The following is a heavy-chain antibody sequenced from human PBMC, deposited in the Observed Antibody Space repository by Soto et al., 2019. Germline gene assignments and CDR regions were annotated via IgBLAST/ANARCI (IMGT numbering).Heavy chain of an antibody. Sequence: QVQLVQSGAEVKKPGSSVKVSCKASGGTFSSYAISWVRQAPGQGLEWMGGIIPIFGTANYAQKFQGRVTITADESTSTAYMEPSSLRSEDTAVYYCARNPRVVVAATLRDYYYYGMDVWGQGTTVTVSS. CDR1: GGTFSSYA. D-gene: IGHD2-15*01. CDR2: IIPIFGTA. CDR3: ARNPRVVVAATLRDYYYYGMDV. J-gene: IGHJ6*02. V-gene: IGHV1-69*01.